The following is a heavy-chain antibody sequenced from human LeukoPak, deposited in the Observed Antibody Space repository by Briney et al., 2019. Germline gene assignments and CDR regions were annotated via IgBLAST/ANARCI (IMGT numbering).Heavy chain of an antibody. Sequence: GRSLRLSCAASGFTFSNYAMHWVRQAPGKGLEWVTVISYTGSNKYYADSVKGRFTISRDNAKNSLYLQMNSLSAEDTAVYYCARIEGSYSYFDYWGQGTLVTVSS. CDR3: ARIEGSYSYFDY. J-gene: IGHJ4*02. D-gene: IGHD1-26*01. CDR1: GFTFSNYA. CDR2: ISYTGSNK. V-gene: IGHV3-30-3*01.